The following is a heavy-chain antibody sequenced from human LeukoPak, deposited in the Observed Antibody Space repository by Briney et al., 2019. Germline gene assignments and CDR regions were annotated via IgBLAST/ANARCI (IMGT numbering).Heavy chain of an antibody. CDR2: ISSSSSYI. J-gene: IGHJ3*02. D-gene: IGHD3-16*01. Sequence: GGSLILSCAASGFTFSSYSMNWVRQAPGKGLEWVSSISSSSSYIYYADSVKGRFTISRDNAKNSLYLQMNSLRAEDTAVYYCARDGRDYGAFDIWGQGTMVTVSS. CDR1: GFTFSSYS. V-gene: IGHV3-21*01. CDR3: ARDGRDYGAFDI.